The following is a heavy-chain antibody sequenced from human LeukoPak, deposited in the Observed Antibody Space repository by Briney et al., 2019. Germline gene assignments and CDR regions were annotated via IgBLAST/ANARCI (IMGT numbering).Heavy chain of an antibody. Sequence: SSETLSLTCTVSGGSISSGGYYWSWIRQPPGKGLEWIGYIYHSGSTYYNPSLKSRVTISVDTSRSHFSLKLSSATAADTAVYYCARGDILTHTYYFDYWGQGTLVTVSS. J-gene: IGHJ4*02. CDR1: GGSISSGGYY. V-gene: IGHV4-30-2*01. D-gene: IGHD3-9*01. CDR3: ARGDILTHTYYFDY. CDR2: IYHSGST.